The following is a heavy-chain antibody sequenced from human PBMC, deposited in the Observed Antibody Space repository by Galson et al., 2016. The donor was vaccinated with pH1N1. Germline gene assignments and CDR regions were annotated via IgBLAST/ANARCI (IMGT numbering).Heavy chain of an antibody. Sequence: SLRLSCAASGFTSNTYAMTWVRQAPGKGLEWVSAINGRNGGTHYADSVKGRFTISRDTSKNMLFLHMNTLRAEDTALYYCAIDTVPNGADHWGQGTLVTVSS. D-gene: IGHD2-8*01. J-gene: IGHJ5*02. V-gene: IGHV3-23*01. CDR1: GFTSNTYA. CDR2: INGRNGGT. CDR3: AIDTVPNGADH.